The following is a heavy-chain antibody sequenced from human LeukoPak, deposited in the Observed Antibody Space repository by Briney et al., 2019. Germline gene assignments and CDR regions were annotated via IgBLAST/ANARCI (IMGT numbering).Heavy chain of an antibody. V-gene: IGHV1-2*02. CDR2: INPISSGT. CDR1: GYTFTSYG. CDR3: ARDPYGGFDY. D-gene: IGHD4-23*01. Sequence: ASVKVSCKASGYTFTSYGISWVRQAPGQGLEWMGWINPISSGTNYAQKFQDRVTMTSDSSISTAYMELSSLRSDDTAVYYCARDPYGGFDYWGQGTLVTVSS. J-gene: IGHJ4*02.